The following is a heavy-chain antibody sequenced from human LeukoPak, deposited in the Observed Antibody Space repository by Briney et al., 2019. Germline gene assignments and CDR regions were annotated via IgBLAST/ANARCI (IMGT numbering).Heavy chain of an antibody. Sequence: GGSLRLSCVASGFSLSGYGMHWVRQAPGKGLEWVAVISYDGSNKYYADSVKGRFTISRDNSKNTLFLEVKSLRTEDTAVYYCARESGYYSFYFDSWGQGTLVIVST. CDR3: ARESGYYSFYFDS. CDR2: ISYDGSNK. V-gene: IGHV3-30*03. CDR1: GFSLSGYG. D-gene: IGHD3-3*01. J-gene: IGHJ4*02.